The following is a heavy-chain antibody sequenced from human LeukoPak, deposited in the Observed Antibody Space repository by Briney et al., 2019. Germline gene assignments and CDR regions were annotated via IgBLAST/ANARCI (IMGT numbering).Heavy chain of an antibody. Sequence: GESLKISCKGSGYSFTSYWINWVRQMPGKGLEWMGRIDPSDSYTNYSPSFQGHVTMSADKSISTAYLQWSSLKASDTAMYLCARQEHSSSSDFDYWGQGTLVTVSS. D-gene: IGHD6-13*01. CDR3: ARQEHSSSSDFDY. CDR1: GYSFTSYW. CDR2: IDPSDSYT. J-gene: IGHJ4*02. V-gene: IGHV5-10-1*01.